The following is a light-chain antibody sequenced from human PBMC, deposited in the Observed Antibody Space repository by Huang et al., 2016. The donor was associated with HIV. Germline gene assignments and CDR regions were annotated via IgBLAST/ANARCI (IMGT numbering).Light chain of an antibody. J-gene: IGKJ1*01. CDR3: QQYNNWPRT. V-gene: IGKV3-15*01. CDR2: AAS. CDR1: QSVSSN. Sequence: EIVMTQSPATLSVSPGERATLSCRASQSVSSNLAWYQQKPGQSPRLLIYAASTRATGIPDRCSGSGSGTEFPLTISSLQSEDFAVYYCQQYNNWPRTFGQGTKVEIK.